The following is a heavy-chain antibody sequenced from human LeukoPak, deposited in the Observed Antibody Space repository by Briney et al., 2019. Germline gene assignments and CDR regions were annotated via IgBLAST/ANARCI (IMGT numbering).Heavy chain of an antibody. J-gene: IGHJ4*02. D-gene: IGHD5-18*01. CDR1: GFTFSSYS. V-gene: IGHV3-23*01. CDR3: ANDLGWIQLNLG. CDR2: ISGRGDIT. Sequence: GGSLRLSCAASGFTFSSYSMNWVRQAPGKGLEWVSGISGRGDITYYADSVKGRFTISRDNSRNTVYLQMNSLRAEDTAVYYCANDLGWIQLNLGRGQGTLVTVSS.